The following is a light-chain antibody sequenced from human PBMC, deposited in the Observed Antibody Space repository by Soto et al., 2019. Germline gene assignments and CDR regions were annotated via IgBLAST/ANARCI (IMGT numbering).Light chain of an antibody. V-gene: IGKV4-1*01. J-gene: IGKJ4*01. CDR2: WAS. Sequence: DIVMTQSPDSLAVSLGERATINCKSSQSVLCNSNTQNYLAWYQQKPGQPPKLLIYWASTRESGVPDRFSGSGSGTDFTLTISSLQAEDVAVYCCQQYCNIPLTFGGGTKVEIK. CDR1: QSVLCNSNTQNY. CDR3: QQYCNIPLT.